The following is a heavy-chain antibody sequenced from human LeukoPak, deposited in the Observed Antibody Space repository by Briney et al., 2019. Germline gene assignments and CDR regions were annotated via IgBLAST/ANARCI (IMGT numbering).Heavy chain of an antibody. V-gene: IGHV3-66*01. CDR1: GFTVSTNY. CDR2: FYSGGDT. Sequence: GGSLRLSCAASGFTVSTNYMSWVRQAPGKGLEWVSLFYSGGDTYYTDSVKGRFTISRDNSKNTLYLQMNSLRAQDTAVYYCARAGVWGSYRYFDYWGQGTLVTVSS. D-gene: IGHD3-16*02. CDR3: ARAGVWGSYRYFDY. J-gene: IGHJ4*02.